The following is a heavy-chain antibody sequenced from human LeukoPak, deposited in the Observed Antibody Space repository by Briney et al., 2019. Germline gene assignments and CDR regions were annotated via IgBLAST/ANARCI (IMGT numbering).Heavy chain of an antibody. D-gene: IGHD6-19*01. Sequence: SETLSLTCTVSGGPISSSSYYWGWIRQPPGKGLEWIGSIYYSGSTYYNPSLKSRVTISVDTSKNQFSLKLSSVTAADTAVYYCARAQKPSLGSGWAYDAFDIWGQGTMVTVSS. V-gene: IGHV4-39*01. CDR2: IYYSGST. J-gene: IGHJ3*02. CDR3: ARAQKPSLGSGWAYDAFDI. CDR1: GGPISSSSYY.